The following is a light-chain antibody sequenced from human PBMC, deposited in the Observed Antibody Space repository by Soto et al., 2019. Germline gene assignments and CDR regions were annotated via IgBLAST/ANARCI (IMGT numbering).Light chain of an antibody. J-gene: IGLJ1*01. Sequence: QSVLTKPPSASGTPGQRLTMSCSGSSSNIGSKSVNWYQQLPGTAPKLLIYSNYQRPSGVPDRFSGSKSGTSASLAISGLQGEDEADYYCSAGDASLNGYVVGTGTKLTVL. V-gene: IGLV1-44*01. CDR1: SSNIGSKS. CDR2: SNY. CDR3: SAGDASLNGYV.